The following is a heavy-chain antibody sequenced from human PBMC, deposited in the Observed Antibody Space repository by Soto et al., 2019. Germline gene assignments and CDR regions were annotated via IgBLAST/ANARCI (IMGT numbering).Heavy chain of an antibody. CDR1: GGSVSSSSLY. Sequence: QLQLQESGPGLVKPSETLSLTCTVSGGSVSSSSLYWGWIRQPPGKGLEWIGSIYQTGSTYYTPSLKSRVTISVDTSKNQFSLKLNSVTVADTAVYYCASPGRWRAVTPFDFWGQGTLVTVSS. J-gene: IGHJ4*02. CDR2: IYQTGST. V-gene: IGHV4-39*01. CDR3: ASPGRWRAVTPFDF. D-gene: IGHD4-17*01.